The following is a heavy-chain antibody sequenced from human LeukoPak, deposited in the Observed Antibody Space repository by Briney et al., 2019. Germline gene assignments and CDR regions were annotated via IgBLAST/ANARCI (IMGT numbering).Heavy chain of an antibody. CDR3: ARGSGKGGYRSFDY. V-gene: IGHV1-2*02. Sequence: GASVKVSCKASGYTFTAYYMHWVRQAPRQGLEWMGWLNPNSGGAEYEQKFQGRVTMTRDTSISTAYMDLSSLTFDDAAVYYCARGSGKGGYRSFDYWGQGTLVTVSS. J-gene: IGHJ4*02. CDR2: LNPNSGGA. D-gene: IGHD5-18*01. CDR1: GYTFTAYY.